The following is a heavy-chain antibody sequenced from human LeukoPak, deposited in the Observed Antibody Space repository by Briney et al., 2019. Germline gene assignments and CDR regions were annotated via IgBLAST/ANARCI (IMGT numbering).Heavy chain of an antibody. Sequence: GGSLRLSCAASGFRFRDFWMTWARQAPGKGLEWVANINQGGSVKYYVDSVKGRFTISRDDAKSSLYVQMNSLRDEDTAVYYCARFGYSGWNLEYWGQGTLVTVS. D-gene: IGHD5-12*01. V-gene: IGHV3-7*01. CDR1: GFRFRDFW. CDR2: INQGGSVK. J-gene: IGHJ4*02. CDR3: ARFGYSGWNLEY.